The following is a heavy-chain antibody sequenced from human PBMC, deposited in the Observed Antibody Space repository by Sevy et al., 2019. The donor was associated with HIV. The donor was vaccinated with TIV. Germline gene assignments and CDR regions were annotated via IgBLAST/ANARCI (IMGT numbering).Heavy chain of an antibody. CDR2: ISSHGGYI. V-gene: IGHV3-64*01. Sequence: GGSLRLSCAASGFTLSDYAMHWVRQAPGKGLEYVSGISSHGGYIFYANSVKGRFTISRDTSKNTLYLQMGSLRGEDMAVYYCAREDRAEAGTGGSDYWGLGTLVTVSS. D-gene: IGHD6-19*01. J-gene: IGHJ4*02. CDR3: AREDRAEAGTGGSDY. CDR1: GFTLSDYA.